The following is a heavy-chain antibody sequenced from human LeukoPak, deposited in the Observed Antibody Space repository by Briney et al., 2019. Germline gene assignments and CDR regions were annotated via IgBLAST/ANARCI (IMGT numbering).Heavy chain of an antibody. CDR3: AGTYYYGSGRRERDY. Sequence: SVKVSCKASGGTFSSYAISWVRQAPGQGLEWMGGIIPIFGTANYAQKFQGRVTITADESTSTAYLELSSLRSEDTAVYYCAGTYYYGSGRRERDYWGQGTLVTVSS. V-gene: IGHV1-69*13. CDR1: GGTFSSYA. CDR2: IIPIFGTA. D-gene: IGHD3-10*01. J-gene: IGHJ4*02.